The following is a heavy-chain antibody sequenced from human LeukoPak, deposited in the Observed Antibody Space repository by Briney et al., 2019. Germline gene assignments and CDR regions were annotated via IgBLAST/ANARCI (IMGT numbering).Heavy chain of an antibody. Sequence: GGSLRLSCEASGLTFSNYWMHWVRQAPGKGLMWVSQISTDGSQTFYADSVKGRFTISRDNAKNTLFLQMDSLRPEDTAVYYCVRSLRSADFWGQGTLVTVSS. V-gene: IGHV3-74*01. CDR3: VRSLRSADF. CDR1: GLTFSNYW. J-gene: IGHJ4*02. CDR2: ISTDGSQT.